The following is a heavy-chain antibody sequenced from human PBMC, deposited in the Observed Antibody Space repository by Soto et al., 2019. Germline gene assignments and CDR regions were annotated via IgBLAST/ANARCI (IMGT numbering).Heavy chain of an antibody. Sequence: GSLRPSCSTSGFTLKDCAISWFRQAPGKGLEWVSGXXGXXGXTXXXDXXDGRFTISKDFSKNTVSLQMTGLRVDDTAVYYCARTRTAFYRYYFDSWGQGALVTVSS. CDR1: GFTLKDCA. CDR2: XXGXXGXT. J-gene: IGHJ4*02. CDR3: ARTRTAFYRYYFDS. D-gene: IGHD2-21*02. V-gene: IGHV3-23*01.